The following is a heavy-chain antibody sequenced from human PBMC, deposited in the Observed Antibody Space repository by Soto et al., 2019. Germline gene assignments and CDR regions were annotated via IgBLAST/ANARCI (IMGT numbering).Heavy chain of an antibody. J-gene: IGHJ6*02. D-gene: IGHD6-13*01. CDR2: IIPIFGTA. CDR1: GGTFSSYA. Sequence: QVQLVQSGAEVKKPGSSVKVSCKASGGTFSSYAISWVLQAPGQGLEWMGGIIPIFGTANYAQKFQGRVTITADESTSTAYMELTSLRSEDQAVYYCASFSSSQSGMDVWGHGTTVTVSS. V-gene: IGHV1-69*12. CDR3: ASFSSSQSGMDV.